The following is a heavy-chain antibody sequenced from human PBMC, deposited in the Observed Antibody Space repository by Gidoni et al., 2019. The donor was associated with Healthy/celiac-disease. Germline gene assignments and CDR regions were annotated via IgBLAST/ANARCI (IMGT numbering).Heavy chain of an antibody. V-gene: IGHV4-34*01. Sequence: QVQLQQWGAGLLKPSETLSLTCAVYGGSFSGYYWSWIRQPPGKGLEWIGEINHSGSTNYNPSLKSRVTISVDTSKNQFSLKLSSVTAADTAVYYCARTPHPGAAAFDIWGQGTMVTVSS. J-gene: IGHJ3*02. D-gene: IGHD1-26*01. CDR1: GGSFSGYY. CDR2: INHSGST. CDR3: ARTPHPGAAAFDI.